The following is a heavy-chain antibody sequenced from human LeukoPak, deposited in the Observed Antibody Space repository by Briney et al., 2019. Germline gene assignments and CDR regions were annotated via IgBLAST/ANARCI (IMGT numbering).Heavy chain of an antibody. CDR2: IYYSGST. CDR3: AREASYYYDSSGYYTDY. Sequence: SETLSLTCTVSGGSISSYYWSWIRQHPGKGLEWIGYIYYSGSTYYNPSLKSRVTISVDTSKNQFSLKLSSVTAADTAVYYCAREASYYYDSSGYYTDYWGQGTLVTVSS. J-gene: IGHJ4*02. V-gene: IGHV4-59*06. CDR1: GGSISSYY. D-gene: IGHD3-22*01.